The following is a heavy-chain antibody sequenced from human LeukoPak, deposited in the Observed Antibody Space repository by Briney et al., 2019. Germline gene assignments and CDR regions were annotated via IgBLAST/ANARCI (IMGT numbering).Heavy chain of an antibody. Sequence: GRSLRLSCAVSGFTFRNYGMHWVRQAPGKGLEWVAVIWEDGSNINYADSVKGRFTISRDNSKNTLYLQMNSLRAEDTAVYYCARVGYNSGWYEYWGQGALVTVSS. CDR2: IWEDGSNI. CDR3: ARVGYNSGWYEY. D-gene: IGHD6-19*01. J-gene: IGHJ4*02. V-gene: IGHV3-33*08. CDR1: GFTFRNYG.